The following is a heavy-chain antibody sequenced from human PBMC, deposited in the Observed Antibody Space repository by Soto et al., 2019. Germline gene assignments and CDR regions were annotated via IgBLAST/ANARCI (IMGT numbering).Heavy chain of an antibody. D-gene: IGHD2-15*01. Sequence: QVQLVESGGGVVQPGRSLRLSCAASGFTFSDYTMHWIRQPPGKGLEWVAIIWYDGSNKYYGDSVKGRFTISRDNPKSTLYLQMNSLRADDTAMYYCARDPRGGYCDGSICYAFDYLGQGTLVTVSS. CDR3: ARDPRGGYCDGSICYAFDY. CDR2: IWYDGSNK. J-gene: IGHJ4*02. V-gene: IGHV3-33*01. CDR1: GFTFSDYT.